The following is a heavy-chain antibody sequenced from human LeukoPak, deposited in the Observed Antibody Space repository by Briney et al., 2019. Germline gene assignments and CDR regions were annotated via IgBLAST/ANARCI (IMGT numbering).Heavy chain of an antibody. V-gene: IGHV4-4*07. CDR1: GGSISSYY. J-gene: IGHJ4*02. CDR3: ASSPLSVAGDTFDY. CDR2: IYTSGST. Sequence: SETLSLTCTVSGGSISSYYWSWIRQPAGKGLEWIRRIYTSGSTNYNPSLKSRLTMSVDTSKNQFSLKLSSVTAADTAVYYCASSPLSVAGDTFDYWGQGSLVTVSS. D-gene: IGHD6-19*01.